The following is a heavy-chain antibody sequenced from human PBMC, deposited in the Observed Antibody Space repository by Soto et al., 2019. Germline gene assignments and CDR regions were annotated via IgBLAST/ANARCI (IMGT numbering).Heavy chain of an antibody. D-gene: IGHD1-26*01. V-gene: IGHV1-69*13. CDR2: IIPIFGTA. Sequence: SVKVSCKASGGTFSSYAISWVRQAPGQGLEWMGGIIPIFGTANYAQKFQGRVTITADESTSTAYMELSSLRSEDTAVYYCATGGGSYVVGAIETYYFDYWGQGTLVTVSS. CDR3: ATGGGSYVVGAIETYYFDY. CDR1: GGTFSSYA. J-gene: IGHJ4*02.